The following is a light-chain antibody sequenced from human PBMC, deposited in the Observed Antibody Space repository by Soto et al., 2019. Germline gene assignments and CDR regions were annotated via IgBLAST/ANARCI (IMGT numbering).Light chain of an antibody. V-gene: IGKV3-20*01. CDR2: GAS. Sequence: EIVLTQSPGTLSLSPGERATLSCRASQSVSSSFLAWYQQKPGQAPRLLIYGASSRATRIPDRFSGSGSGTPFTPTISSLEPDDFAVYYCQQYDNSPLTFGGGTKVELK. J-gene: IGKJ4*01. CDR1: QSVSSSF. CDR3: QQYDNSPLT.